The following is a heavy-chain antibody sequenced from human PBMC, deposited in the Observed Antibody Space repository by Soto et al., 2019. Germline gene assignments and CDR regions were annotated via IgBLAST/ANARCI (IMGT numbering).Heavy chain of an antibody. CDR1: GHTFTGHH. CDR2: IDLDIGDT. J-gene: IGHJ4*02. CDR3: ALEPTGTAGFDY. V-gene: IGHV1-2*02. D-gene: IGHD2-21*02. Sequence: QVQMVQSGAEVKKPGASVKVSCKASGHTFTGHHMHWVRQAPGQGLEWMGLIDLDIGDTKYAQKFQGRVTSTSDTSITTAYMELLGLRSDDMAVYFCALEPTGTAGFDYWGRGTLVTVSS.